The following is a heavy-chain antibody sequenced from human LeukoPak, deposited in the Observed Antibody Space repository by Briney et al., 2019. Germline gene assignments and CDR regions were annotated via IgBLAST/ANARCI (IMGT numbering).Heavy chain of an antibody. CDR3: ATRGSVLRYFDWSLDY. CDR1: GFTLTELS. J-gene: IGHJ4*02. V-gene: IGHV1-24*01. Sequence: ASVKVSCKVSGFTLTELSVHWVRQAPGKGLEWMGGFDPEDGETSYAQNFQGRVTMTEDTSTDTAYMELSGLGSEDTAVYYCATRGSVLRYFDWSLDYWGQGTLVTVSS. CDR2: FDPEDGET. D-gene: IGHD3-9*01.